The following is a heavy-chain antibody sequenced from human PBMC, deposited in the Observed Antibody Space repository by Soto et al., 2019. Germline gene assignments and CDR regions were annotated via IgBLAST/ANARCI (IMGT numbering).Heavy chain of an antibody. V-gene: IGHV3-33*01. J-gene: IGHJ2*01. Sequence: QVQLVESGGGVVQPGRSLRLSCAASGFTFSSYGMHWVRQAPGKGLEWVAVIWYDGSNKYYADSVKGRFTISRDNSKNTLYLQMNSLRAEDTAVDYCAREGTTVSAYWYFDLWGRGTLVTVSS. CDR1: GFTFSSYG. CDR2: IWYDGSNK. D-gene: IGHD4-17*01. CDR3: AREGTTVSAYWYFDL.